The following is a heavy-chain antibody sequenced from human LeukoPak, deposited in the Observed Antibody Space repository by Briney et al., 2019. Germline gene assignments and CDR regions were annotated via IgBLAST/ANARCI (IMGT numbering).Heavy chain of an antibody. CDR2: ISALNGKS. V-gene: IGHV1-18*01. D-gene: IGHD3-3*01. J-gene: IGHJ4*02. CDR1: GYNFDIFG. Sequence: ASVKVSCKASGYNFDIFGMTWVRQSPGQGFEWIGWISALNGKSDYAQNFRGRVTMTMDTSTNTVYLELRSLRSDDTAVYYCARASAYKPPLDGEDDSFDYWGQGTLVTVSS. CDR3: ARASAYKPPLDGEDDSFDY.